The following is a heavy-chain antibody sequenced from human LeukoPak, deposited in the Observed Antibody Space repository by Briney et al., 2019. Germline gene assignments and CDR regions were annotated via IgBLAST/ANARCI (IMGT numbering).Heavy chain of an antibody. CDR3: ARRYGALDY. D-gene: IGHD4-17*01. V-gene: IGHV4-39*01. CDR1: GGSISSSSYY. CDR2: IYYSGST. J-gene: IGHJ4*02. Sequence: SETLSLTCTVSGGSISSSSYYWGWIRQPPGKGLEWIGSIYYSGSTYYNPSLRSRVTISVDTSKNQFSLKLSSVTAADTAVYYCARRYGALDYWGQGTLVTVSS.